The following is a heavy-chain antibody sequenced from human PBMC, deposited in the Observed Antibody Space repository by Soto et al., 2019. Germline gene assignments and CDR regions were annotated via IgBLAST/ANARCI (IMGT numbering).Heavy chain of an antibody. CDR3: ASHPLLRYFDWSLGAFDI. J-gene: IGHJ3*02. Sequence: QVQLQESGPGLVKPSQTLSLTCTVSGGSISSGGYYWSWIRQHPGKGLEWIGYIYYSGSTYYNPSLKSRFTISVDTSKNQFSLKLSSVTAADTAVYYCASHPLLRYFDWSLGAFDIWGQGTMVTVSS. CDR1: GGSISSGGYY. V-gene: IGHV4-31*03. CDR2: IYYSGST. D-gene: IGHD3-9*01.